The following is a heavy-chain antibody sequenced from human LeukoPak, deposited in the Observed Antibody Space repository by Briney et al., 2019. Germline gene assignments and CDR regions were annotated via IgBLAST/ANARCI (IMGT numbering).Heavy chain of an antibody. V-gene: IGHV4-59*01. Sequence: SETLSLTCTVSGGSISSYYWSWIRQPPGKGLEWIGHIHYSGSTYNNPSLRSRVTISVDTSKNQFSLKLSSVTAADTAVYYCARGRYDLWSGYYTSWYFDLWGRGTLVTVSS. J-gene: IGHJ2*01. CDR1: GGSISSYY. CDR2: IHYSGST. D-gene: IGHD3-3*01. CDR3: ARGRYDLWSGYYTSWYFDL.